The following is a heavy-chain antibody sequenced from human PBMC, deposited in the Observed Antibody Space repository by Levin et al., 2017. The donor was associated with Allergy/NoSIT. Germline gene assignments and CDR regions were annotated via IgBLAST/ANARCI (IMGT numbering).Heavy chain of an antibody. CDR2: INPYNGNT. D-gene: IGHD2/OR15-2a*01. CDR1: GYTFTSFG. Sequence: GESLKISCKASGYTFTSFGISWVRQAPGQGLEWMGWINPYNGNTNFAQKVQGRVTMTTDTSTSTAYVELRSLRSDDTAVYYCARVQFCSGTTCSYGMDVWGQGTAVTVSS. V-gene: IGHV1-18*01. CDR3: ARVQFCSGTTCSYGMDV. J-gene: IGHJ6*02.